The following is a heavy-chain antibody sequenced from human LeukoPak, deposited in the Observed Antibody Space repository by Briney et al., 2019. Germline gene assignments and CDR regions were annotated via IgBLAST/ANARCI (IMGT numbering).Heavy chain of an antibody. CDR1: GGSISSGYYY. Sequence: SETLSLTCTVSGGSISSGYYYWSWIRQPAGKGLEWIGRIYTSGSTNYNSSLKSRVTISLDTSKNQFSLKLSSVTAADTAVYYCAGSKYTYGPNPPYNRFDPWGQGTLVTVSS. D-gene: IGHD5-18*01. V-gene: IGHV4-61*02. CDR3: AGSKYTYGPNPPYNRFDP. CDR2: IYTSGST. J-gene: IGHJ5*02.